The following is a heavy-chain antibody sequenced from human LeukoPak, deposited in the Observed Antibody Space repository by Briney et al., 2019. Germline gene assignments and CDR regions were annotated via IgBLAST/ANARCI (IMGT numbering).Heavy chain of an antibody. CDR2: IYDSGST. D-gene: IGHD6-13*01. CDR3: AREAAAGQGFDY. CDR1: GFTFSSYW. J-gene: IGHJ4*02. Sequence: GSLRLSCAASGFTFSSYWMSWVRQPPGKGLEWIGNIYDSGSTYYNASLQSRVTISIDTSKNQFSLRLSSVTAADTAVYYCAREAAAGQGFDYWGQGTLVTVSS. V-gene: IGHV4-59*12.